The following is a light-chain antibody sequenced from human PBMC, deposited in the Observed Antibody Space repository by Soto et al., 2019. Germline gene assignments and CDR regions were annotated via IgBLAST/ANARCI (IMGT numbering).Light chain of an antibody. CDR1: SSNFGAGYD. Sequence: QSVLTQPPSVSGAPGQRVAISCTGSSSNFGAGYDVHWYQQLPGAAPKLLIYGNNNRPSGVPDRISGSKSGTSASLAITGLQAGDEADYYCQSFDSLSGYVFGTGTKVTGL. CDR3: QSFDSLSGYV. J-gene: IGLJ1*01. CDR2: GNN. V-gene: IGLV1-40*01.